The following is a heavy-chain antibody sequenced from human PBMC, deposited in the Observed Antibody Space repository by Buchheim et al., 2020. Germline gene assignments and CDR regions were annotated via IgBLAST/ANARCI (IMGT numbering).Heavy chain of an antibody. J-gene: IGHJ6*03. Sequence: QVQLVQSGAEVKKPGSSVKVSCKASGGTFSSYAISWVRQAPGQGLEWMGGIIPIFGTANYAQKFQGRVTITADKSTSTAYMELSSLRSEDTAVYYCARGGDSYDFWSGLRPYYYYYYMDVWGKGTT. V-gene: IGHV1-69*06. CDR1: GGTFSSYA. CDR2: IIPIFGTA. D-gene: IGHD3-3*01. CDR3: ARGGDSYDFWSGLRPYYYYYYMDV.